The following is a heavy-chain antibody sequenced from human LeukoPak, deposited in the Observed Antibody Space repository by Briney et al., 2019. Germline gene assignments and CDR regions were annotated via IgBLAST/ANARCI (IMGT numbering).Heavy chain of an antibody. Sequence: PGGSLRLSCAASGFTFSTYAMSWVRQAPGKGLEWVSAISGSGGSTSYADSAKGRFTISRDNSKNTLYLQMNSLRAEDTAIYFCAKGSIVGATGMVQAFDIWGQGTMVTVSS. CDR1: GFTFSTYA. V-gene: IGHV3-23*01. J-gene: IGHJ3*02. CDR3: AKGSIVGATGMVQAFDI. D-gene: IGHD1-26*01. CDR2: ISGSGGST.